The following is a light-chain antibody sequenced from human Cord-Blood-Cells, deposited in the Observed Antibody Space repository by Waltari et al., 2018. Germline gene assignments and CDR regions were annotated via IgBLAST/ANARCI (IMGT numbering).Light chain of an antibody. CDR2: GAS. J-gene: IGKJ2*01. V-gene: IGKV3-20*01. Sequence: EIVXTQXPGTLSLSPXERAXXXCRASQSVSSSYLAWYQXKPGQAPRLLIYGASSRATGIPDRFSGXXSGTDFTLTXSRLXPXDFAVYYCXQYGXSXETFGXXTKLEIK. CDR3: XQYGXSXET. CDR1: QSVSSSY.